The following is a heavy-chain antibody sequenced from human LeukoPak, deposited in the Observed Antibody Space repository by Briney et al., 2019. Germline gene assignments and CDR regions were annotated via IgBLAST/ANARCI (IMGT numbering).Heavy chain of an antibody. CDR2: IYSSGST. J-gene: IGHJ3*02. CDR1: GGSISSYY. V-gene: IGHV4-4*07. D-gene: IGHD2-21*02. CDR3: ARISDNKAFDI. Sequence: PSETLSLTCTVSGGSISSYYWSWIRQPAGKGLEWIGRIYSSGSTNYNPSLKSRVTMSVDTSKNQSSLKLSSVTAADTAAYYCARISDNKAFDIWGQGTMVTVSS.